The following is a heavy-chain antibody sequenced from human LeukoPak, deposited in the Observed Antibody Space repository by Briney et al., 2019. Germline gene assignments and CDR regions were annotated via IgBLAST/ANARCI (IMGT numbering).Heavy chain of an antibody. D-gene: IGHD1-26*01. Sequence: ASVTVSCKASGYTFTGYYMHWVRQAPGQRLEWMGWINAGTGNTKYSQKFQGRVTITRDTSASTAYMELSRLRSDDTAVYYCARDAGLGSLLDLWGRGTLVTVSS. CDR2: INAGTGNT. V-gene: IGHV1/OR15-3*02. J-gene: IGHJ2*01. CDR1: GYTFTGYY. CDR3: ARDAGLGSLLDL.